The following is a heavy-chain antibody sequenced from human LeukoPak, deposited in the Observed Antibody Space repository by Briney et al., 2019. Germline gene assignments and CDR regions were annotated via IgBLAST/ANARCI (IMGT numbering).Heavy chain of an antibody. CDR2: IYSDGTT. J-gene: IGHJ4*02. V-gene: IGHV3-66*04. Sequence: GGSLRLSCAASGFTVSSNFMNWVRRAPGKGLEWVSVIYSDGTTYYADSVKGRFTISRDNSKNTLYLQMNSLRAEDTAVYYCAKRADASGYFDYWGQGTLVTVSS. D-gene: IGHD3-10*01. CDR1: GFTVSSNF. CDR3: AKRADASGYFDY.